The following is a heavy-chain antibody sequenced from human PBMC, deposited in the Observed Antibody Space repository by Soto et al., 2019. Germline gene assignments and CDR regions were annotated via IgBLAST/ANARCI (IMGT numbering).Heavy chain of an antibody. CDR3: ASRPFSYYGLDV. CDR1: CCSITTAGYS. Sequence: PSETLSLTCTVSCCSITTAGYSLSCIRQPPGKALEWIGYVYHTGNAYPKPSLKSRVTISLDRSKNQFSLKMTSVTAADTALYYCASRPFSYYGLDVWGQGTTVTVSS. V-gene: IGHV4-30-2*01. J-gene: IGHJ6*02. CDR2: VYHTGNA.